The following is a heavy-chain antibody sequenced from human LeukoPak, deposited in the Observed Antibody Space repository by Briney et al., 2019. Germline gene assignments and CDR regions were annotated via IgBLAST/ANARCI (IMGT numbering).Heavy chain of an antibody. CDR3: ARGSTTGQAAFDI. CDR1: GGSISSSSCY. CDR2: IYYSGST. J-gene: IGHJ3*02. Sequence: QPSETLSLTCTVSGGSISSSSCYWGWIRQPPGKGLEWIGSIYYSGSTYYNPSLKSRVTISVDTSKNQFSLKLSSVTAADTAVYYCARGSTTGQAAFDIWGQGTMVTVSS. V-gene: IGHV4-39*07. D-gene: IGHD4-17*01.